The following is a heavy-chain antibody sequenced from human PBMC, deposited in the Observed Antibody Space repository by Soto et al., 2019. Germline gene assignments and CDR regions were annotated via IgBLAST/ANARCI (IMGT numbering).Heavy chain of an antibody. V-gene: IGHV5-51*01. CDR1: GYSFTSYW. D-gene: IGHD2-15*01. CDR3: ARQEYCSGGSCYNPLDAFDI. J-gene: IGHJ3*02. Sequence: GESLKISCKGSGYSFTSYWIGWVRQMPGKGLEWLGIIYPGDSDTRYSPSFQGQVTISADKSISTAYLQWSSLKASDTAMYYCARQEYCSGGSCYNPLDAFDIWGQGTMVTVSS. CDR2: IYPGDSDT.